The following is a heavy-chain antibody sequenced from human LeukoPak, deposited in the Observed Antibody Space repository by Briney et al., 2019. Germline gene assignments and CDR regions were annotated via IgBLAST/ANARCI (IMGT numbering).Heavy chain of an antibody. CDR1: GGSISSSNDY. CDR2: IYYSGST. J-gene: IGHJ4*02. D-gene: IGHD5-24*01. CDR3: ARHHRGDGYNSFDY. V-gene: IGHV4-39*01. Sequence: PSETLSLTCTVSGGSISSSNDYWGWIRQPPGKGLEWIGSIYYSGSTYHNPSLKSRVTISVDTSKNQFSLKLSSVTAADTAVYYCARHHRGDGYNSFDYWGQGTLVTVSS.